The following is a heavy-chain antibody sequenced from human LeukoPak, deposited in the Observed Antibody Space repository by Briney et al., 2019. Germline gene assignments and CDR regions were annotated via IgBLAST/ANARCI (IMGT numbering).Heavy chain of an antibody. J-gene: IGHJ3*02. CDR2: INGRDGRT. CDR3: ARGEAFAFDM. V-gene: IGHV3-23*01. Sequence: PGGSLRLSCAAPGFTFSNYAMGWVRQAPGKGLEWVSSINGRDGRTYYADSVRGRFSISSDNSKNTLFLQMNSLRAEDTAVYYCARGEAFAFDMWGRGTMVTVSS. CDR1: GFTFSNYA.